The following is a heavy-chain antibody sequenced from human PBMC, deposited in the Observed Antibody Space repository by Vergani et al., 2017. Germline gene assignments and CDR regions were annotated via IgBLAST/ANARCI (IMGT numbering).Heavy chain of an antibody. D-gene: IGHD6-13*01. CDR1: EYIFTAYY. CDR3: ARRRATGSWYVDWGLFGH. J-gene: IGHJ4*02. Sequence: QLVQSGAEVKKPGASVKVSCKASEYIFTAYYIHWVRQAPGQGLEWMGWINPDTGETKFAQKFQGRVTLTSDTSSTTVYMELNNLNSDATAVYYCARRRATGSWYVDWGLFGHWGQGTQVIVSS. V-gene: IGHV1-2*02. CDR2: INPDTGET.